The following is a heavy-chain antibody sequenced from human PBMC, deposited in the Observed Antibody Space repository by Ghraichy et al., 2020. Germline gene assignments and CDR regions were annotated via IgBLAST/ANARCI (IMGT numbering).Heavy chain of an antibody. J-gene: IGHJ6*02. CDR3: ARDRMGIAAAGVEYYYYYYGMDV. CDR1: GFTFSSYS. D-gene: IGHD6-13*01. V-gene: IGHV3-21*01. Sequence: GGSLRLSCAASGFTFSSYSMNWVRQAPGKGLEWVSSISSSSSYIYYADSVKGRFTISRDNAKNSLYLQMNSLRAEDTAVYYCARDRMGIAAAGVEYYYYYYGMDVWGQGTTVTVS. CDR2: ISSSSSYI.